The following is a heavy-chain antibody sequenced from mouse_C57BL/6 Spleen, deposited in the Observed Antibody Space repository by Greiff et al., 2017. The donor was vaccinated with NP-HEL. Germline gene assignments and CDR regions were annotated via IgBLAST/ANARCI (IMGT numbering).Heavy chain of an antibody. D-gene: IGHD1-1*01. J-gene: IGHJ1*01. CDR1: GYTFTDYE. V-gene: IGHV1-15*01. CDR3: KRWTRSPGFDV. Sequence: VQLQQSGAELVRPGASVTLSCKASGYTFTDYEMHWVKQTPVHGLEWIGAIDPETGGTAYNQKFKGKAILTADKSSSTAYMHLRSLTSEDSAVYYCKRWTRSPGFDVWGPGTTVTVSS. CDR2: IDPETGGT.